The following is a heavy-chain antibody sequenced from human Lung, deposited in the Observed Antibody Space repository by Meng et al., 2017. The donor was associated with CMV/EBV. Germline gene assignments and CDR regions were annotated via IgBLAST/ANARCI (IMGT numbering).Heavy chain of an antibody. CDR1: GFSFSDYY. D-gene: IGHD2-8*02. V-gene: IGHV3-11*04. CDR3: ARGTAPNDY. CDR2: ISSSGNSI. Sequence: GESLKISCEGSGFSFSDYYMIWIRQAPGKGLEWLACISSSGNSIYYTDSVEGRFTISRDNAKNSLYLQMNSLRVEDTAMYYCARGTAPNDYWGQGTLVTVSS. J-gene: IGHJ4*02.